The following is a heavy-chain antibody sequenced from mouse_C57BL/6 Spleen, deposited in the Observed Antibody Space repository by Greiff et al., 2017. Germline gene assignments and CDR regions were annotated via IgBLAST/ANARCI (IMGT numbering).Heavy chain of an antibody. CDR3: ARDDGYPFAY. D-gene: IGHD2-3*01. J-gene: IGHJ3*01. CDR1: GYTFTSYW. Sequence: VQLQQPGAELVRPGSSVKLSCKASGYTFTSYWMDWVKQRPGQGLEWIGNIYPSDSETHYNQKFKDKATLTVDKSSSTAYMQLSSLTSEDSAVYYRARDDGYPFAYWGQGTLVTVSA. V-gene: IGHV1-61*01. CDR2: IYPSDSET.